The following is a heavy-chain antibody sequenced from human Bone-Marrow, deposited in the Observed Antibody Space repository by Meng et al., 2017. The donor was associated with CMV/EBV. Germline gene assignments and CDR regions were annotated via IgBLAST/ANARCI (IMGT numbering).Heavy chain of an antibody. V-gene: IGHV3-7*03. CDR1: GFTFRNYW. CDR2: IKPDGSEM. Sequence: GGSLRLSCAVSGFTFRNYWMSWVRQAPGKGLEWVANIKPDGSEMYYLDSMKGRFTISRDNAKNSLYLQMNSLRAEDTAVYYCATGGIAALDYWGQGTLVTVSS. CDR3: ATGGIAALDY. D-gene: IGHD6-13*01. J-gene: IGHJ4*02.